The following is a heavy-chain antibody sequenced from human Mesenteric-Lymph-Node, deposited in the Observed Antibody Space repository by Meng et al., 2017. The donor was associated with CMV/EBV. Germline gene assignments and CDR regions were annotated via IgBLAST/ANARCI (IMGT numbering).Heavy chain of an antibody. CDR1: GLTFGAYG. CDR3: AREFTVTRRSYIDP. J-gene: IGHJ5*02. D-gene: IGHD4-17*01. Sequence: QVQLVESGGVVVEPGRALRLPRAASGLTFGAYGKHWVRQAPGKGLEWVAVVSYDESQKYYADSVKGRFNISREDSKNTLFLQMNSLRAEDTAVYYCAREFTVTRRSYIDPWGQGTLVTVSS. V-gene: IGHV3-30*06. CDR2: VSYDESQK.